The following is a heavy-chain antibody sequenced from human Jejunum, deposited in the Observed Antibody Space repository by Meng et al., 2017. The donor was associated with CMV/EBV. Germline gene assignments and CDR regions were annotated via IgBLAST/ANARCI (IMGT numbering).Heavy chain of an antibody. J-gene: IGHJ4*02. CDR1: FTFDTYG. CDR3: AKESGGRTSPTWGTLDS. Sequence: FTFDTYGMHWVRQAPGRGLEWVAFIRYYGSTKYYADSVKGRFTISRDNSKYTLYLQMNSLRIEDTAVYFCAKESGGRTSPTWGTLDSWGQGTLVTVSS. V-gene: IGHV3-30*02. CDR2: IRYYGSTK. D-gene: IGHD3-16*01.